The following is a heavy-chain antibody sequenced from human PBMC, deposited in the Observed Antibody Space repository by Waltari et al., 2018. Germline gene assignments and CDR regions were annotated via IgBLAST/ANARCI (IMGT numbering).Heavy chain of an antibody. CDR2: IYYSGTT. J-gene: IGHJ5*02. CDR1: GGSISRSSYY. V-gene: IGHV4-39*01. Sequence: QLQLQESGPGLMKPSETLSLTCTVSGGSISRSSYYWGWIRQSPGKGLEWIASIYYSGTTYYTPTLESRVTISGDTSKNQFSLRLTSVTAADTAVYYCARHWKRNGYRFDPWGQGTLVTVSS. CDR3: ARHWKRNGYRFDP. D-gene: IGHD5-12*01.